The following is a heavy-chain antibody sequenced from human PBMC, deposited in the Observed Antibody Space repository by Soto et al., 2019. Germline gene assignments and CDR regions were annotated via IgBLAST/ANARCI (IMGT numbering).Heavy chain of an antibody. J-gene: IGHJ4*01. Sequence: PSETLSLTCTVSGGSIRSDDYYWTWIRQPPGEALEWIGHSYYTGRTLYNPSLKSRVTISSDTSKNQFSLRLSSVLAAHTAVHFCARELSNSPNYFDGWGKGTLVTVPS. V-gene: IGHV4-30-4*01. CDR2: SYYTGRT. CDR1: GGSIRSDDYY. D-gene: IGHD6-6*01. CDR3: ARELSNSPNYFDG.